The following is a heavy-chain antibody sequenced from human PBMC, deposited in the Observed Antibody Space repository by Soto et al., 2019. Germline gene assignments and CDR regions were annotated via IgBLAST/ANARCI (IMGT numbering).Heavy chain of an antibody. CDR2: IYYSGST. D-gene: IGHD2-15*01. Sequence: SETLSLTCTVSGGSISSSSYYWGWIRQPPGKGLEWIGSIYYSGSTYYNPSLKSRVTISVDTSKSQFSLKLSSVTAADTAVYYCARKKACSGGSCTEPGAFDIWGQGTMVTVSS. V-gene: IGHV4-39*01. J-gene: IGHJ3*02. CDR1: GGSISSSSYY. CDR3: ARKKACSGGSCTEPGAFDI.